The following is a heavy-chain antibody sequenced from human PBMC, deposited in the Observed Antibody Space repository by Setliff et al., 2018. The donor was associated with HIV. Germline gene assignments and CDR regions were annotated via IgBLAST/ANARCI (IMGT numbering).Heavy chain of an antibody. CDR2: IKQDGSEI. V-gene: IGHV3-7*03. CDR3: ANLWELGA. Sequence: PGGPLRLSCAASGFTFSNYWMDWVRQAPGKGLEWVATIKQDGSEIYYMDSVKGRFTISRDNARTSLFLEMRSLRDEDTAVYLCANLWELGAWGQGTLVTVSS. D-gene: IGHD3-16*01. CDR1: GFTFSNYW. J-gene: IGHJ5*02.